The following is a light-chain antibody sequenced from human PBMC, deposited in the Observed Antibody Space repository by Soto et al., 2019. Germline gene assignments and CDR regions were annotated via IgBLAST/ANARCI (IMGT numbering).Light chain of an antibody. Sequence: VTTQSPATLSVSPGERATLSCRASQNVAGDLAWYQQKPGQAPRLLIYRTSTRATGKPARFSGSGSGTEFTLTISSLQSEDFAVYYCQEYNGRSSFGQGTKVEMK. CDR3: QEYNGRSS. V-gene: IGKV3-15*01. CDR1: QNVAGD. CDR2: RTS. J-gene: IGKJ1*01.